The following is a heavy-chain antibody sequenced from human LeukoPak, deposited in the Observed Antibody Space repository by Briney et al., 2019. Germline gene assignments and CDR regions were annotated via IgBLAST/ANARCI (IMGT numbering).Heavy chain of an antibody. CDR3: ARGGAMVRGVSPLDY. CDR2: ISGSGTTI. V-gene: IGHV3-11*04. Sequence: PGGSLRLSCAASGFTFSDYYMNWIRQAPGKGLECISYISGSGTTIYYADSLKGRFTISRDNAKNSLYLQMNSLRAEDTAVYYCARGGAMVRGVSPLDYWGQGTLVTVSS. D-gene: IGHD3-10*01. CDR1: GFTFSDYY. J-gene: IGHJ4*02.